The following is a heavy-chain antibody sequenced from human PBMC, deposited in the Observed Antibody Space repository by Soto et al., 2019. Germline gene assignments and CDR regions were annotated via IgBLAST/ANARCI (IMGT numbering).Heavy chain of an antibody. CDR2: ISGSGGST. CDR3: AKEGYSYGSRSGDY. D-gene: IGHD5-18*01. J-gene: IGHJ4*02. CDR1: GFTFSSYA. Sequence: GWSLRLSCAASGFTFSSYAMSWVRQAPGKGLEWVSAISGSGGSTYYADSVKGRFTISRDNSKNTLYLQMNSLRAEDTAVYYCAKEGYSYGSRSGDYWGQGTLVTVSS. V-gene: IGHV3-23*01.